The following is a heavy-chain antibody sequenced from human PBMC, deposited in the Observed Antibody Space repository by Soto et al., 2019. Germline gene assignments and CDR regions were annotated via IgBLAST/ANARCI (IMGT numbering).Heavy chain of an antibody. CDR3: AAGGIVGATNR. V-gene: IGHV1-58*01. D-gene: IGHD1-26*01. CDR1: GFTFTSSA. Sequence: QMQLVQSGPEVKKPGTSVKVSCKASGFTFTSSAVQWVRQARGQRLEWIGWIVVGSGNTNYAQKFQERVTITRDMSTSTAYMELSSLRSEDTAVYYCAAGGIVGATNRWGQGTLVTVSS. J-gene: IGHJ4*02. CDR2: IVVGSGNT.